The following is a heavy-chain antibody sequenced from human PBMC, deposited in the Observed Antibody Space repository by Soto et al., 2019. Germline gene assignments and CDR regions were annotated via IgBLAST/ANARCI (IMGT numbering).Heavy chain of an antibody. CDR1: GGSISSGGYY. CDR2: IYSSGST. Sequence: PSETLSLTCAVPGGSISSGGYYWSWIRQHPGKGLEWIGYIYSSGSTYYSPSLKSRVTISVDTSKNQFSLKLSSVTAADTAVYYCARCSHDILTGYLEAPFDYWGQGTLVTVSS. D-gene: IGHD3-9*01. J-gene: IGHJ4*02. CDR3: ARCSHDILTGYLEAPFDY. V-gene: IGHV4-31*11.